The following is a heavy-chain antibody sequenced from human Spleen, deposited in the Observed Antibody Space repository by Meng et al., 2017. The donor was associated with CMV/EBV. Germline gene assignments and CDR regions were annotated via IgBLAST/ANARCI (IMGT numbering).Heavy chain of an antibody. CDR2: IYYTGST. V-gene: IGHV4-59*01. CDR3: ARESPDFWSGYPPYYYGMDV. D-gene: IGHD3-3*01. J-gene: IGHJ6*02. Sequence: SETLSLTCTVSGVSISGNYYSWIRQPPGKGLEWIGYIYYTGSTDYNSSLKSRVTLSLDTSKNQFSLTLNSVTAADTAVYYCARESPDFWSGYPPYYYGMDVWGQGTTVTVSS. CDR1: GVSISGNY.